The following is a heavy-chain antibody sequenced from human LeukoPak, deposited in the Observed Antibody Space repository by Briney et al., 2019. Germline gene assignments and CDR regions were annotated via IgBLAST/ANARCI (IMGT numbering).Heavy chain of an antibody. CDR2: IKQDGSEK. D-gene: IGHD1-26*01. CDR1: GFTFSSCW. V-gene: IGHV3-7*01. CDR3: ARGDGQGGSYYPYYYYGMDV. Sequence: GALRLSCAASGFTFSSCWMSWVRQAPGKGLEWVANIKQDGSEKYYVDSVKGRFTISRDNAKNSLYLQMNSLRAEDTAVYYCARGDGQGGSYYPYYYYGMDVWGQGTTVTVSS. J-gene: IGHJ6*02.